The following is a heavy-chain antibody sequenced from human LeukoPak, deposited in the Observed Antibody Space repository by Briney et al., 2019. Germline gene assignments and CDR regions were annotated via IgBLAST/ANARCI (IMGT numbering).Heavy chain of an antibody. CDR1: GFTFSSYD. Sequence: GGSLRLPCAASGFTFSSYDMHWVRQVKGKGLEWVSVIGTAGDTYYPGSVKGRFTISRENVKNSLHLQMNSLRAGDTAVYYCARGDWNSYWYLDLWGRGTLVTVSS. CDR3: ARGDWNSYWYLDL. J-gene: IGHJ2*01. CDR2: IGTAGDT. V-gene: IGHV3-13*04. D-gene: IGHD1-1*01.